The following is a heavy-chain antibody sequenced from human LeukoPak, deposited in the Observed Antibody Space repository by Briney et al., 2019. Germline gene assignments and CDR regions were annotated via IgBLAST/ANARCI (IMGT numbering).Heavy chain of an antibody. Sequence: PGGSLRLSCAASGFSFRSHGMNWVRQAPGKGLEWVSGISPRGDITYYKDSVRGRFTISRDNFKNTVSLQLNSLRAEDTAMYYCTRSITGITAHFDYWGQGTLVTVSS. D-gene: IGHD1-7*01. CDR3: TRSITGITAHFDY. J-gene: IGHJ4*02. CDR1: GFSFRSHG. V-gene: IGHV3-23*01. CDR2: ISPRGDIT.